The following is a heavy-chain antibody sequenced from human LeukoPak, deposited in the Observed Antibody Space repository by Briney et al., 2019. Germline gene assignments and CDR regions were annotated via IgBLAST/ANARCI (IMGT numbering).Heavy chain of an antibody. V-gene: IGHV1-69*06. Sequence: ASVKVSFKASGGTFSIYAISWVRQAPGQGLEWMGGIIPIFGTANYAQKFQGRVTITADKPTSTAYMELSSLRSEDTAVYYCAREAAAAGTQWFDPWGQGTLVTVSS. J-gene: IGHJ5*02. CDR3: AREAAAAGTQWFDP. D-gene: IGHD6-13*01. CDR1: GGTFSIYA. CDR2: IIPIFGTA.